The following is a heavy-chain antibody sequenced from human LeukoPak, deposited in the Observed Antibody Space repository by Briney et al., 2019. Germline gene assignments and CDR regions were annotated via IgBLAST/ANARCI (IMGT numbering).Heavy chain of an antibody. CDR3: TRDPFRSSFDS. Sequence: PSETLSLTCTVSGGSISSSSTYFWGWVRQPPGKGLEWIGSVHNSGITYYNPSLKSRVTISVDTSKNQFSLRLTSVTAADTAVYYCTRDPFRSSFDSWGQGTLVTVSS. CDR1: GGSISSSSTYF. CDR2: VHNSGIT. D-gene: IGHD1-26*01. V-gene: IGHV4-39*07. J-gene: IGHJ4*02.